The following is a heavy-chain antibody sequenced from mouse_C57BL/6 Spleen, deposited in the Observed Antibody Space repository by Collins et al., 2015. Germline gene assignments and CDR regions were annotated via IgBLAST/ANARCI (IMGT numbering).Heavy chain of an antibody. CDR1: TFTDYN. CDR3: ARSGIYYDYAWFAY. J-gene: IGHJ3*01. D-gene: IGHD2-4*01. CDR2: INPNNGGT. V-gene: IGHV1-18*01. Sequence: TFTDYNMDWVKQSHGKSLEWIGDINPNNGGTIYNQKFKGKATLTVDKSSSTAYMELRSLTSEDTAVYYCARSGIYYDYAWFAYWGQGTLVTVSA.